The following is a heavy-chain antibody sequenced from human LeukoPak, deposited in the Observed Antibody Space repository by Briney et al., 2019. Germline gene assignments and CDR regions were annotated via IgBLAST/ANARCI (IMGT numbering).Heavy chain of an antibody. J-gene: IGHJ4*02. CDR2: IYYSGST. V-gene: IGHV4-39*01. CDR1: GGSISSSSYY. D-gene: IGHD6-19*01. CDR3: ARGIAVAGTGSY. Sequence: PSETLSLTCTVSGGSISSSSYYWAWIRQPPGKGLEWIGSIYYSGSTYYNPSLKSRDTISVDTSNNQFSLKLSSVTAADTAVYYCARGIAVAGTGSYWGQGTLVTVSS.